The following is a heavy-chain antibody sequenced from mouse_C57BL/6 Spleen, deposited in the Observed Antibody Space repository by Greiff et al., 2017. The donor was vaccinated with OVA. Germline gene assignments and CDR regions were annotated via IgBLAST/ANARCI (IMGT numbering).Heavy chain of an antibody. CDR1: GYSFTGYY. V-gene: IGHV1-42*01. CDR2: INPSTGGT. CDR3: ARRPNFTPYYCAMEY. J-gene: IGHJ4*01. D-gene: IGHD2-12*01. Sequence: EVQLQQSGPELVKPGASVKISCKASGYSFTGYYMNWVKQSPEKSLEWIGEINPSTGGTTYNQKFKAKATLTVDKSSSTAYMQLKSLTSEDSAVYYCARRPNFTPYYCAMEYWGQGTSLPVPS.